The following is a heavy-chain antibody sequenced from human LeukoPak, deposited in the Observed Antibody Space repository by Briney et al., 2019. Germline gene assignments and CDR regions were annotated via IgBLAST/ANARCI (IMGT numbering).Heavy chain of an antibody. J-gene: IGHJ3*02. CDR3: ARPEGTADAFDI. V-gene: IGHV5-10-1*01. CDR2: IDPSDSYT. D-gene: IGHD1-7*01. CDR1: GYSFASYW. Sequence: GESLKISCKGSGYSFASYWIGWVRQMPGKGLEWMGRIDPSDSYTNYSPSFQGHVTISVDKSISTAYLQWSSLKASDTAMYYCARPEGTADAFDIWGQGTMVTVSS.